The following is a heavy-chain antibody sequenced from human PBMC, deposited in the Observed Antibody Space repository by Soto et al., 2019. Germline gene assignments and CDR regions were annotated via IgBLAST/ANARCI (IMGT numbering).Heavy chain of an antibody. V-gene: IGHV1-18*01. CDR1: GYTFTSYG. D-gene: IGHD3-16*02. J-gene: IGHJ3*02. CDR3: ARVLADYVWGSYRRAHAFDI. CDR2: ISAYNGNT. Sequence: QVQLVQSGAEVKKPGASVKVSCKASGYTFTSYGISWVRQAPGQGLEWMGWISAYNGNTNYAQKLQGRVTMTTDTSTSTAYMELRSLRSDDTAVYYCARVLADYVWGSYRRAHAFDIWGQGTMVTVSS.